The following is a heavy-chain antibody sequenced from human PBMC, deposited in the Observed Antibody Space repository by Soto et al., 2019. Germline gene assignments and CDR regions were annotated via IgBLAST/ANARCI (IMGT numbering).Heavy chain of an antibody. CDR2: ISGSGGDT. CDR3: AKGITDTGGYYYYSMDV. Sequence: QPGGSLRLSCSASGFTFTSYAMSWVRQAPGKGLEWVSGISGSGGDTRSADSVKGRFTISRDNSKNILYLQMNSLRAEDTAVYYCAKGITDTGGYYYYSMDVWGQGTAVTVSS. J-gene: IGHJ6*02. V-gene: IGHV3-23*01. D-gene: IGHD3-16*01. CDR1: GFTFTSYA.